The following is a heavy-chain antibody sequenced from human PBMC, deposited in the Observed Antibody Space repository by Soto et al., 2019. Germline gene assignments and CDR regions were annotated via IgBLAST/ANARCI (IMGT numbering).Heavy chain of an antibody. J-gene: IGHJ4*02. Sequence: SSSXSLTGTVAVCCIIIRNYDWWGMRQPPGKGLEWIGSIYYSVSTYYSPSPKSRVTISVDTSKNQFYLKLSSAPAAETAVYYCPRSRGGWGEYEYWGKGSLV. CDR2: IYYSVST. D-gene: IGHD3-16*01. CDR3: PRSRGGWGEYEY. V-gene: IGHV4-39*01. CDR1: VCCIIIRNYD.